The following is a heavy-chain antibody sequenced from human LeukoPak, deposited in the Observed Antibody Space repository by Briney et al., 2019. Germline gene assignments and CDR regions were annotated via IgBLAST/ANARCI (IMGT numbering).Heavy chain of an antibody. CDR1: GFTFSSYS. CDR2: ISSSSSYI. V-gene: IGHV3-21*01. J-gene: IGHJ6*02. D-gene: IGHD3-3*01. Sequence: GGSLRLSCAASGFTFSSYSMNWVRQAPGKGLEWVSSISSSSSYIYYADSVKGRFTISRDNAKNSLYLQMNSLRAEDTAVYYCARDLTEERFLEWFVYYGMDVWGQGTTVTVSS. CDR3: ARDLTEERFLEWFVYYGMDV.